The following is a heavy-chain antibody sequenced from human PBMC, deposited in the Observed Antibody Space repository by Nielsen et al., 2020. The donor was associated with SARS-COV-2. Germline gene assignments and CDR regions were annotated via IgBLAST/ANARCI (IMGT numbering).Heavy chain of an antibody. J-gene: IGHJ4*02. V-gene: IGHV4-59*11. Sequence: TLSLTCSVSAFSIIRHYWSWIRQPPGKGLEWIGYFYHSGSTKYNPSLKSRVTISVDTSKNQLSLKLTSVTAADTAVYYCARLGDGGYWGQGTLVTVSS. D-gene: IGHD2-21*01. CDR1: AFSIIRHY. CDR2: FYHSGST. CDR3: ARLGDGGY.